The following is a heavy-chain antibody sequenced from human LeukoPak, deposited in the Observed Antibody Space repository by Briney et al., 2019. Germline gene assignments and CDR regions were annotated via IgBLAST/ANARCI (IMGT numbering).Heavy chain of an antibody. CDR2: INHSGST. Sequence: SETLSLTCTVSGGSISSFYWSWLRQPPGKGLEWIGEINHSGSTNYNPSLKSRVTISVDTSNNHFSLKLSSVTAADTAVYYCAITYYYGSGSYPTGAFDIWGQGTMVTVSS. CDR1: GGSISSFY. J-gene: IGHJ3*02. CDR3: AITYYYGSGSYPTGAFDI. D-gene: IGHD3-10*01. V-gene: IGHV4-34*01.